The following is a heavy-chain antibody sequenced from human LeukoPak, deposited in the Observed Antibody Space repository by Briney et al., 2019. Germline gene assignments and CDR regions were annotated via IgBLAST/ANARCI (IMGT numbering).Heavy chain of an antibody. Sequence: GASVKVSCKAFGGTFSSYAISWVRQAPGQGLEWMGRIIPIFGTANYAQKFQGRVTITTDEPTSTAYMELSSLRSEDTAVYYCARDEAVGTGAGKQWLIIDYWGQGTLVTVSS. J-gene: IGHJ4*02. CDR1: GGTFSSYA. D-gene: IGHD6-19*01. CDR2: IIPIFGTA. V-gene: IGHV1-69*05. CDR3: ARDEAVGTGAGKQWLIIDY.